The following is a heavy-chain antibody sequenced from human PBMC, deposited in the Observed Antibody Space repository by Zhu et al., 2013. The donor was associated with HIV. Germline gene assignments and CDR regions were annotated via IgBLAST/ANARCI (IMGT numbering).Heavy chain of an antibody. CDR2: INPSGGST. V-gene: IGHV1-46*01. D-gene: IGHD6-13*01. Sequence: QVQLVQSGAEVKKPGASVKVSCKASGYTFTSYYMHWVRQAPGQGLEWMGIINPSGGSTSYAQKFRGRVTMTRNTSISTAYMELSSLRSEDTAVYYCARAEAAAATDDAFDIWGQGTMVTVSS. J-gene: IGHJ3*02. CDR3: ARAEAAAATDDAFDI. CDR1: GYTFTSYY.